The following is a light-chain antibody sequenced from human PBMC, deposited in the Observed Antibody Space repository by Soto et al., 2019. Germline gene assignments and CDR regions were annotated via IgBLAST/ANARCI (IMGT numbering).Light chain of an antibody. Sequence: DIQMTQSPSTLSGSVGDRVTITCRASQTISSWLAWYQQKPGKAPKLLIYKASTLKSGVPSRFSGSGSGTEFTLTISNLQSEDFAVYYCQQYNDWPPLTFGGGTKVDIK. CDR3: QQYNDWPPLT. V-gene: IGKV1-5*03. CDR2: KAS. CDR1: QTISSW. J-gene: IGKJ4*01.